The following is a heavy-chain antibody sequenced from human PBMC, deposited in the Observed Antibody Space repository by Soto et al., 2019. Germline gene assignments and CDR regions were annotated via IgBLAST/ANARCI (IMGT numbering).Heavy chain of an antibody. CDR2: IKEDGSEK. CDR1: GFIFSGYW. D-gene: IGHD6-6*01. CDR3: ASYSSSPGGLDP. J-gene: IGHJ5*02. Sequence: GGSLRLSCAASGFIFSGYWMTWVRQAPGKGLEWVANIKEDGSEKYYVDSVKGRFTISGDNAKNSLYLQMNSLRAEDTAVYYCASYSSSPGGLDPWGQGTLVTVSS. V-gene: IGHV3-7*05.